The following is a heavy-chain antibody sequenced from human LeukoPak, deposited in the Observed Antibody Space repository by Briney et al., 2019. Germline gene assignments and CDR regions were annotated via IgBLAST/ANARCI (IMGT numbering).Heavy chain of an antibody. D-gene: IGHD6-19*01. CDR3: ARQIAVAGKAEFDY. CDR2: IYTSGST. Sequence: SETLSLTCTVSGGSISSYYWSWIRQPAGKELEWIGRIYTSGSTNYNPSLKSRVTMSVDTSKNQYSLKLSSVTAADTAVYYCARQIAVAGKAEFDYWGQGTLVTVSS. CDR1: GGSISSYY. V-gene: IGHV4-4*07. J-gene: IGHJ4*02.